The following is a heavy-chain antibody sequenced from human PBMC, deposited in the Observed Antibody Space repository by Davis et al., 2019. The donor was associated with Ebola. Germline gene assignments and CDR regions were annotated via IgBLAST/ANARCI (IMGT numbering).Heavy chain of an antibody. J-gene: IGHJ3*02. Sequence: MPSETLSLTCTVSGGSISSHNWWSWVRQSPGKGLEWIGEIYDSGSTNYNPSLKTRVTISVDTSKNQFSLNLTSVTAADTAVYFCARLRSPRDGAFDIWGQGTLVTVSS. CDR2: IYDSGST. V-gene: IGHV4-4*02. D-gene: IGHD5-24*01. CDR3: ARLRSPRDGAFDI. CDR1: GGSISSHNW.